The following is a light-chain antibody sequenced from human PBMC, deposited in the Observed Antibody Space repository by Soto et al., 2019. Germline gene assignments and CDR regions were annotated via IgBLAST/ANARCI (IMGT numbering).Light chain of an antibody. V-gene: IGKV3-11*01. J-gene: IGKJ4*01. Sequence: EIVLTQSPATLSLSPGERATLSCRASQSVSSYLAWYQQKPGQAPRLLIYDASNRATAIPARFSGSGSGTDFTLTISSLEPEDFAVYFCQQRSNWPLLTFGGGTRVEI. CDR3: QQRSNWPLLT. CDR1: QSVSSY. CDR2: DAS.